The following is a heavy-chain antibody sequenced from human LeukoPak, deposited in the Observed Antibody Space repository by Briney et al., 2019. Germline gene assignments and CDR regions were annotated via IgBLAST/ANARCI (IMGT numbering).Heavy chain of an antibody. J-gene: IGHJ3*02. CDR2: IYYSGST. CDR3: ARQGTASGGAFDI. V-gene: IGHV4-39*01. Sequence: SETLSLTCTVSGGSISSSSYYWGWIRQPPGKGLEWIGSIYYSGSTYYNPSLKSRVTISVDTSKNQFSLKLSSVTAADTAVYYCARQGTASGGAFDIWGQGTMVTVSS. CDR1: GGSISSSSYY. D-gene: IGHD6-25*01.